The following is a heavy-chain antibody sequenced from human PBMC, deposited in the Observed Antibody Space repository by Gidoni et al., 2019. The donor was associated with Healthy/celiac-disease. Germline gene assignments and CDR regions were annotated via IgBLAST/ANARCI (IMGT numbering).Heavy chain of an antibody. CDR1: GYTFTRYY. CDR2: GGST. Sequence: QVQLVQSGAEVKKPGASVKVSCKASGYTFTRYYSGGSTSYAQKFQGRGTMTRDTSTSTVYMELSSLRSEDTAVYYCARIGRVVPAARGWFDPWGQGTLVTVSS. V-gene: IGHV1-46*01. D-gene: IGHD2-2*01. CDR3: ARIGRVVPAARGWFDP. J-gene: IGHJ5*02.